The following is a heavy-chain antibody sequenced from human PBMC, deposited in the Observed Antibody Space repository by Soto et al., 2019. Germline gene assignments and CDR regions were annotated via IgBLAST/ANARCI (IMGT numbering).Heavy chain of an antibody. D-gene: IGHD3-3*02. CDR1: GVTFSSYA. Sequence: QVQLVESGGGVVQPGRSLRLSCAASGVTFSSYAMHWVRQAPGKGLEWVAVIWSDGSKKYYGDSVKGRFAISRDNSKNTHYLQMNSLRAEDTAVYYCAKDDPFTYWGQGTLVTVSS. CDR2: IWSDGSKK. J-gene: IGHJ4*02. CDR3: AKDDPFTY. V-gene: IGHV3-33*06.